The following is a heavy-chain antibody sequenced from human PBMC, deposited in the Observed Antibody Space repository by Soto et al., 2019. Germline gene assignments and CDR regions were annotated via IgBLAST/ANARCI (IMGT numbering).Heavy chain of an antibody. V-gene: IGHV4-59*01. CDR3: ARDSNGSGSYYNWFDP. CDR1: GGSISSYY. D-gene: IGHD3-10*01. J-gene: IGHJ5*02. CDR2: IYYSGST. Sequence: PSETLSLPCTVSGGSISSYYWSWIRQPPGKGLEWIGYIYYSGSTNYNPSLKSRVTISVDTSKNQFSLKLSSVTAADTAVYYCARDSNGSGSYYNWFDPWGQGTLVTVSS.